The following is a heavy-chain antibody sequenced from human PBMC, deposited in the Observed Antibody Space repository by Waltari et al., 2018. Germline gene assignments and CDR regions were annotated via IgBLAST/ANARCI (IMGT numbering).Heavy chain of an antibody. J-gene: IGHJ5*02. CDR2: IYQSWST. D-gene: IGHD2-15*01. CDR3: ARDIVVVVAATPGWFDP. V-gene: IGHV4-38-2*02. Sequence: QVQLQESGPGLVKPSETLSLTCAVSGYSISSGYYWGWIRQPPGKGLEWIGGIYQSWSTYYNPSLKRRVTISVDTSKNQFSLKLSSGTAADTAVYYCARDIVVVVAATPGWFDPWGQGTLVTVSS. CDR1: GYSISSGYY.